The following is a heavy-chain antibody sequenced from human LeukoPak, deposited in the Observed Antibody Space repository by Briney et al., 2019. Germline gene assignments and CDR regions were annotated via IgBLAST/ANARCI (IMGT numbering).Heavy chain of an antibody. CDR2: IKPDGSDK. J-gene: IGHJ6*02. CDR3: AREDV. Sequence: PGGSLRLSCEASGFTFSTYWMSWVRQAPGKGPECVANIKPDGSDKYYVDSMKGRFTISRDNAKNSLYLQMNNLRAEDTAVYYCAREDVWGQGTTVTVSS. V-gene: IGHV3-7*01. CDR1: GFTFSTYW.